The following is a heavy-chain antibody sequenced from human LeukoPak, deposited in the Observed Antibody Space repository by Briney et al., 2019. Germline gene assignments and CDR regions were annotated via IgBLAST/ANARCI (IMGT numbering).Heavy chain of an antibody. J-gene: IGHJ3*02. V-gene: IGHV1-46*01. Sequence: ASVKVSCKASGYTFTSYYMHWVRQAPGQGLEWMGIINPSGGSTSYAQKFQGRVTMTRDTSTSTVYMELSSLRSEDTAVYYCARGDYYDSSGYSRGIDAFDIWGQGTMVTVSS. D-gene: IGHD3-22*01. CDR1: GYTFTSYY. CDR2: INPSGGST. CDR3: ARGDYYDSSGYSRGIDAFDI.